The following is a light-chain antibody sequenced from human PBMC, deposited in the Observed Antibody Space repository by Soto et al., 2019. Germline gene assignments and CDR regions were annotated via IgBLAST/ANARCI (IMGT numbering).Light chain of an antibody. Sequence: EIVLTQSPGTLSLSPGERATLSCRASQSVSSSYLAWDQQKPGQSPRLLIYGASSRATGIPDRCAGSGSGIDFTLTISRLEPEDFAVYYCQQYGSSPPYTFGQGTKLEIK. CDR1: QSVSSSY. V-gene: IGKV3-20*01. CDR2: GAS. CDR3: QQYGSSPPYT. J-gene: IGKJ2*01.